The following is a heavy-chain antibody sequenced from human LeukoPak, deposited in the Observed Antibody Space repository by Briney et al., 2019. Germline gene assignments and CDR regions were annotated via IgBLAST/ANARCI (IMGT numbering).Heavy chain of an antibody. Sequence: PGGSLRLSCAASGFNFDDYAMHWVRQAPGKGLEWVAVISYDGSNKHYADSVKGRFTISRDNSKNTLYLQMNSLRAEDTAVYYCANIDYRNYGDYVIHWGQGTLVTVSS. J-gene: IGHJ4*02. V-gene: IGHV3-30*18. CDR3: ANIDYRNYGDYVIH. D-gene: IGHD4-17*01. CDR1: GFNFDDYA. CDR2: ISYDGSNK.